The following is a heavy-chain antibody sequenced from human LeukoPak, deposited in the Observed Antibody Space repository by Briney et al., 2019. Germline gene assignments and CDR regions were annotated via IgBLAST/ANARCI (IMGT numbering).Heavy chain of an antibody. D-gene: IGHD3-9*01. CDR1: GYTFTGYY. CDR2: INPNSGGT. CDR3: AKRKILTGYREFDY. V-gene: IGHV1-2*02. Sequence: ASVKVSCKASGYTFTGYYMHWVRQAPGQGLEWMGWINPNSGGTNYAQKFQGRVTMTRDTSISTAYMELSRLRSDDTAVYYCAKRKILTGYREFDYWGQGTLVTVSS. J-gene: IGHJ4*02.